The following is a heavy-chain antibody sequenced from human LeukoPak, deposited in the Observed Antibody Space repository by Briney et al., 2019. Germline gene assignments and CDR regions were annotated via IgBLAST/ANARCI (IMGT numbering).Heavy chain of an antibody. CDR3: AKAPTRSIAVAGLYLQH. J-gene: IGHJ1*01. CDR2: ISGSGGST. D-gene: IGHD6-19*01. CDR1: GFTFSSYA. V-gene: IGHV3-23*01. Sequence: TGGSLRLSCAASGFTFSSYAMSWVRQAPGKGLEWVSAISGSGGSTYYADSVKGRFTISRDNSKNTLYLQMNSLRAEDTAVYYCAKAPTRSIAVAGLYLQHWGQGTLVTVSS.